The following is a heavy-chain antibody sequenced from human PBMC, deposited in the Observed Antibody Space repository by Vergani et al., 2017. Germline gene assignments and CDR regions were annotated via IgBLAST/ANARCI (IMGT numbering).Heavy chain of an antibody. Sequence: EVQLLESGGGLVQPGGSLRLSCAASGFTFYNYAMTWVRQAPGKGLEWVAGISGSVGNTYYADSVKGRFTISRDNSKATVSLQMNSLRAEDTAVYYCATGGYCSGGRCYRHFEFWSQGTLVTVSS. CDR3: ATGGYCSGGRCYRHFEF. D-gene: IGHD2-15*01. CDR1: GFTFYNYA. J-gene: IGHJ4*02. CDR2: ISGSVGNT. V-gene: IGHV3-23*01.